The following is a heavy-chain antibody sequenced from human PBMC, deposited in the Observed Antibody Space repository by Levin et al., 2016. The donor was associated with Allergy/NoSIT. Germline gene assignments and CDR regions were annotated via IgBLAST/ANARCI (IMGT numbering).Heavy chain of an antibody. CDR2: ISDDGKSK. CDR3: AKDHDVRGPVWGMDV. CDR1: GFTFVSYG. J-gene: IGHJ6*02. Sequence: GESLKISCEVSGFTFVSYGMHWVRQAPGTGLEWVALISDDGKSKHYRDSVRGRFYISRDSSKNRVYLQMGSLGPEDTAVYYCAKDHDVRGPVWGMDVWGPGTTVIVS. D-gene: IGHD1-26*01. V-gene: IGHV3-30*18.